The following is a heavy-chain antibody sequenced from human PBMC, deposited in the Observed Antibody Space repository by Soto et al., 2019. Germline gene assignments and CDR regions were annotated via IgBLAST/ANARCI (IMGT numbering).Heavy chain of an antibody. CDR2: IKQDGSEE. Sequence: DVQLAESGGGLVQPGGSLRLSCVASGQTFNRYWMSWVRQAPGKGLEWVANIKQDGSEEYYVDSVKGRFTISRENAKKPPYLQMNSLRAEDTAMYYCVRTHFDSRSLDFYGLDVWGQGTTVIVSS. CDR3: VRTHFDSRSLDFYGLDV. D-gene: IGHD3-3*01. J-gene: IGHJ6*02. V-gene: IGHV3-7*01. CDR1: GQTFNRYW.